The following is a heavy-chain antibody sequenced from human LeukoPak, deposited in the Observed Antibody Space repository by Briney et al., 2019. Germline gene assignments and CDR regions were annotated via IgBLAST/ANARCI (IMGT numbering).Heavy chain of an antibody. Sequence: GGSLRLSCAASGFTFSDYYMSGVRQAPGKGLEWVSYISSSGSTIYYADSVKGRFTLSRHNDKNSLYLQMNSLRAEDTAVYYCARLYSGYDSPQDYWGQGALVTVSS. CDR1: GFTFSDYY. CDR3: ARLYSGYDSPQDY. J-gene: IGHJ4*02. D-gene: IGHD5-12*01. V-gene: IGHV3-11*01. CDR2: ISSSGSTI.